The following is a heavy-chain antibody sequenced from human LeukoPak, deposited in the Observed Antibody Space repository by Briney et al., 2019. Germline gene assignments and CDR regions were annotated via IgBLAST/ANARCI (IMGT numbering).Heavy chain of an antibody. Sequence: GGSLRLSCAASGFTFSSYAMSWVRQAPGKGLEWVSAISGSGGSTYYADSVKGRFTISRDNTLNTLYLQMNSLRVEDTAVYYCAKDATDYYDIVTDHWGQGTLVTVSS. CDR1: GFTFSSYA. D-gene: IGHD3-9*01. J-gene: IGHJ4*02. CDR3: AKDATDYYDIVTDH. CDR2: ISGSGGST. V-gene: IGHV3-23*01.